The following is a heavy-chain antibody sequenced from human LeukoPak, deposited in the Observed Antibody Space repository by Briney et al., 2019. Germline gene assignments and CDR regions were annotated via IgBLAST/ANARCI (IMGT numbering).Heavy chain of an antibody. CDR3: ARDGYSSGWYGIDY. CDR1: GYTFTSYG. CDR2: ISAYNVNT. V-gene: IGHV1-18*04. Sequence: ASVKVSCKASGYTFTSYGISWVRQAPGQGLEWMGWISAYNVNTNYAQKLQGRVTMTTDTSTSTAHMELRSLRSDDTAVYYCARDGYSSGWYGIDYWGQGTLVTVSS. D-gene: IGHD6-19*01. J-gene: IGHJ4*02.